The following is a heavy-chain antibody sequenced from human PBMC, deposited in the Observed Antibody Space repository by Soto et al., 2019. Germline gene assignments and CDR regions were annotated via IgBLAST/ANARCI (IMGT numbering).Heavy chain of an antibody. Sequence: GGSLRLSCAASGFTFSSYGMHWVRQAPGKGLEWVAVISYDGSNKYYADSVKGRFTISRDNSKNTLYLQMNSLRAEDTAVYYCAKDGIAVAGLSYYGMDVWGQGTTVTVSS. CDR3: AKDGIAVAGLSYYGMDV. J-gene: IGHJ6*02. D-gene: IGHD6-19*01. V-gene: IGHV3-30*18. CDR2: ISYDGSNK. CDR1: GFTFSSYG.